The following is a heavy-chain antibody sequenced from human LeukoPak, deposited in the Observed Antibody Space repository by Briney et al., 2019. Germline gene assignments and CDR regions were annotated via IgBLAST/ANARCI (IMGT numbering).Heavy chain of an antibody. D-gene: IGHD2-2*01. Sequence: SETLSLTCTVSGGSISSSSYYWGWIRQPPGKGLEWIGSIYYSASTYYNPSLKSRVTISIDTSKNQFSLKLCSVTAADTAVYYCATSQYFYYYMDVWGTGTTVTVSS. CDR1: GGSISSSSYY. CDR2: IYYSAST. V-gene: IGHV4-39*07. J-gene: IGHJ6*03. CDR3: ATSQYFYYYMDV.